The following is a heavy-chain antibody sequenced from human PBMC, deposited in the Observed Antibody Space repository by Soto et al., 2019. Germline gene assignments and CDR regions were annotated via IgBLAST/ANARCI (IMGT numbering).Heavy chain of an antibody. D-gene: IGHD2-15*01. V-gene: IGHV3-23*01. CDR1: GFSFDTYA. CDR3: ATEGKSIVISPDQFFAMDV. Sequence: EEQLLEFGGGLVQTGGSLRLSCAASGFSFDTYAMNWVRQAPGKRLEWLSIISASGGTTKYADTVEGRLTVSRDNSKSTVYLQLNSLRAEDTAVYYCATEGKSIVISPDQFFAMDVWGQGTTVTVSS. J-gene: IGHJ6*02. CDR2: ISASGGTT.